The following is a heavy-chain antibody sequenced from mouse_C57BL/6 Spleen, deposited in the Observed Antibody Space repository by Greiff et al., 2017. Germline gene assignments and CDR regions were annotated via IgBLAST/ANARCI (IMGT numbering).Heavy chain of an antibody. Sequence: VQLQQSGPELVKPGASVKISCKASGYSFTDSNMNWVKQSNGKSLEWIGVINPNNGNTSYNQKFKGKATLTVDNSSSTAYLQLSRLTSDDSAVYYCARGYYGSSYYFAYWNQGTTLTVPS. CDR1: GYSFTDSN. V-gene: IGHV1-39*01. CDR3: ARGYYGSSYYFAY. D-gene: IGHD1-1*01. CDR2: INPNNGNT. J-gene: IGHJ2*01.